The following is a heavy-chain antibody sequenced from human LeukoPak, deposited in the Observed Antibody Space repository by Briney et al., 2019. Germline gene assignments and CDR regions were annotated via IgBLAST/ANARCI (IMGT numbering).Heavy chain of an antibody. V-gene: IGHV3-66*01. CDR3: ARDRRGSSSWSPYFDY. CDR1: GFTVSSNY. J-gene: IGHJ4*02. D-gene: IGHD6-13*01. Sequence: GGSLRLSCAASGFTVSSNYMSWVRQAPGKGLEWVSVIYSGGSTYYADSVKGRFTISRDNSKNTLYLQMNSLRAEDTAVYYCARDRRGSSSWSPYFDYWGQGTLVTVSS. CDR2: IYSGGST.